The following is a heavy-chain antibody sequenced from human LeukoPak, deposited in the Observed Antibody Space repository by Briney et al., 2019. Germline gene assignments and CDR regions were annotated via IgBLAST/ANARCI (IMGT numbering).Heavy chain of an antibody. Sequence: PGGSLRLSCAASGFTFSSYEMNWVRQAPGKGLEWVSYISSSGSTIYYADSVKGRFTISRGNAKNSLYLQMNSLRAEDTAVYYCARGWVDYFDYWGQGTLVTISS. CDR2: ISSSGSTI. V-gene: IGHV3-48*03. CDR1: GFTFSSYE. CDR3: ARGWVDYFDY. J-gene: IGHJ4*02. D-gene: IGHD3-16*01.